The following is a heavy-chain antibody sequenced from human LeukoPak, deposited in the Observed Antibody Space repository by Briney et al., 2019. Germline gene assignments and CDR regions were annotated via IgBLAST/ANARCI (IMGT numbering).Heavy chain of an antibody. J-gene: IGHJ4*02. CDR1: GYTLTELS. Sequence: ASVKVSCKVSGYTLTELSMHWVRQAPGKGLEWMGGFDPEDGETIYAQKFQGRVTMTEDTSTDTAYMELSSLKSEDTAVYFCTSRLLIHLWAKDFWGQGTLVTVSS. CDR3: TSRLLIHLWAKDF. D-gene: IGHD5-18*01. V-gene: IGHV1-24*01. CDR2: FDPEDGET.